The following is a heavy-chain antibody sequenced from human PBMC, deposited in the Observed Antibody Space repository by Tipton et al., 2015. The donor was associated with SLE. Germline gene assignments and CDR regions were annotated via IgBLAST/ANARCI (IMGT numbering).Heavy chain of an antibody. Sequence: TLSLTCAVNGVSFSGQSWSWIRQPPGKGLGWIGRIYTSGNTIYNPSLKSRVTMSLDTSKNQFSVNLSSVTAADTAVYYCARGLGVAGRGFGAFNIWGQGTTVPGSS. D-gene: IGHD6-19*01. CDR2: IYTSGNT. CDR3: ARGLGVAGRGFGAFNI. J-gene: IGHJ3*02. CDR1: GVSFSGQS. V-gene: IGHV4-59*10.